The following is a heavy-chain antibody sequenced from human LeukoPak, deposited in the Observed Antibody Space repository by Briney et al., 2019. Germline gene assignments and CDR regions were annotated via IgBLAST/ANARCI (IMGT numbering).Heavy chain of an antibody. CDR2: INPSGGST. Sequence: ASVKVSCKASGYTFTSYYMHWVRQAPGQGLEWMGIINPSGGSTSYAQKFQGRVTITRDTSTSTVYMELSSLRSEDTAVYYCALVVPAAGNWFDPWGQGTLVTVSS. CDR1: GYTFTSYY. CDR3: ALVVPAAGNWFDP. J-gene: IGHJ5*02. V-gene: IGHV1-46*01. D-gene: IGHD2-2*01.